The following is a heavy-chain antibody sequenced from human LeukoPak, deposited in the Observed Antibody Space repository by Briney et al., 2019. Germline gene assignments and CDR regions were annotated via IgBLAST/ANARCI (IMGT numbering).Heavy chain of an antibody. J-gene: IGHJ3*02. V-gene: IGHV3-23*01. Sequence: GGSLRLSCAVSEFAFGSEAMSWVRQAPGKGLEWVSAISGSGGSTYYADSVKGRFTISRDNSKNTLYLQMNSLRAEDTAVYYCAKDPPFSVDFWSGSTQGDIWGQGTMVPVSS. CDR2: ISGSGGST. CDR1: EFAFGSEA. CDR3: AKDPPFSVDFWSGSTQGDI. D-gene: IGHD3-3*01.